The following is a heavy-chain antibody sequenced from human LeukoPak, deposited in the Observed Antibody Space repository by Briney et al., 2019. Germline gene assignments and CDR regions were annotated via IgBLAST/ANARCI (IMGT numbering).Heavy chain of an antibody. J-gene: IGHJ4*02. Sequence: KPSETLSLTCIVSGGSISSYYWSWIRQPAGKGLGWIGRIFPSGSTNYNPSLKSRVTMSVDTSKNQLSLKLTSVTAADTAVYYCARDYYGSGSYPFDYWGQGTLVTVSS. CDR2: IFPSGST. CDR1: GGSISSYY. CDR3: ARDYYGSGSYPFDY. D-gene: IGHD3-10*01. V-gene: IGHV4-4*07.